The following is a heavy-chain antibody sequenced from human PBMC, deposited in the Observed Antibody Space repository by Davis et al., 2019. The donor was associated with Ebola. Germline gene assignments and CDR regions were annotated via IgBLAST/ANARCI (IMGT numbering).Heavy chain of an antibody. J-gene: IGHJ4*02. CDR1: GFTVSSNY. Sequence: GESLKISCAASGFTVSSNYMSWVRQAPGKGLEWVGRIKSKTDGGTTDYAAPVKGRFTISRDDSKNTLYLQMNSLKTEDTAVYYCTTTSGRDYWGQGTLVTVSS. CDR3: TTTSGRDY. CDR2: IKSKTDGGTT. D-gene: IGHD2-15*01. V-gene: IGHV3-15*01.